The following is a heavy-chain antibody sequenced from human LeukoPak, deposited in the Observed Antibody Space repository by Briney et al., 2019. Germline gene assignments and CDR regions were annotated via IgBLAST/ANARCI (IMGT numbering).Heavy chain of an antibody. D-gene: IGHD5-18*01. CDR3: ARDLYSHNLDAEY. CDR2: IYYSGYT. V-gene: IGHV4-59*12. CDR1: GGSISSYY. Sequence: SETLSLTCTVSGGSISSYYWSWIRQPPGKGLKWIGNIYYSGYTTYSPSLRSRVTISVDTSKNQFSLKLSSVTAADTAVYYCARDLYSHNLDAEYWGQGTLVTVSS. J-gene: IGHJ4*02.